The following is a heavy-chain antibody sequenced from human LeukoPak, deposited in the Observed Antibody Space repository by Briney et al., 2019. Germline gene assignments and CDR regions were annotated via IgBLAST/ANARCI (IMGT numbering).Heavy chain of an antibody. Sequence: ASVKVSCKASGYXFTSYYIHWVRQAPGQGLEWMGIINPSGGSTSYAQKFQGRVTMTRDTSTSTVYMELSSLRSEDTAVYYCASDIDWGIAAAGTRLGYWGQGTLVTVSS. CDR2: INPSGGST. CDR1: GYXFTSYY. J-gene: IGHJ4*02. V-gene: IGHV1-46*01. D-gene: IGHD6-13*01. CDR3: ASDIDWGIAAAGTRLGY.